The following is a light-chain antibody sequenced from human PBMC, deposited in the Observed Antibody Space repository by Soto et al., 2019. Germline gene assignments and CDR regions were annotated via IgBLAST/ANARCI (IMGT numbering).Light chain of an antibody. CDR1: SSNIGAGYD. CDR2: GNS. J-gene: IGLJ2*01. CDR3: QSYESSLRVAV. Sequence: QPVLTQPPSVSGAPGQRVTLSCTGSSSNIGAGYDVHWYQQLPGTAPKLLIYGNSNRPSGVPDRFSGSKSGTSASLAITGLQDEDEADYYCQSYESSLRVAVFGGGTKVTVL. V-gene: IGLV1-40*01.